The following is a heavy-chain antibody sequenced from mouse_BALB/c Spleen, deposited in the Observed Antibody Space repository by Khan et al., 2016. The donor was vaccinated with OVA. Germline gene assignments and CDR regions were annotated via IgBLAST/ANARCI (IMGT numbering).Heavy chain of an antibody. D-gene: IGHD2-14*01. CDR1: GYTFTSYT. V-gene: IGHV1-4*01. CDR3: AREGAYYRSDGWFAY. Sequence: VQLQQSGAELARPGASVKMSCKASGYTFTSYTIHWVKQRPGQGLEWIGYINPSSGYTNYNQKFKDKATLTADTSSSTAYMQLSSLTSDDSAVYYGAREGAYYRSDGWFAYWGQGTLVTVSA. J-gene: IGHJ3*01. CDR2: INPSSGYT.